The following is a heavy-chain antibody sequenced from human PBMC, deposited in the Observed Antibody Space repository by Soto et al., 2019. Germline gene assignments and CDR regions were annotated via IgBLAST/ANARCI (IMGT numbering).Heavy chain of an antibody. CDR1: GFTFSSYS. D-gene: IGHD3-22*01. CDR3: ARASGGYLFDI. Sequence: GGSLRLSCAASGFTFSSYSMNWVRQAPGKGLEWVSSISSSSSYIYYAYSVKGRFTISRDNAKNSLYLQMKSLRAEDTAVYYCARASGGYLFDIGGQGTMVTVSS. CDR2: ISSSSSYI. V-gene: IGHV3-21*01. J-gene: IGHJ3*02.